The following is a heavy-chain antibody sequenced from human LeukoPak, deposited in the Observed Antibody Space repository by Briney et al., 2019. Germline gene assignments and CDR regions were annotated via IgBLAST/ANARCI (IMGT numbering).Heavy chain of an antibody. CDR1: GYTFTSYD. D-gene: IGHD6-19*01. V-gene: IGHV1-46*01. CDR2: INPSGGST. CDR3: ARDILAVAGPGDY. J-gene: IGHJ4*02. Sequence: ASVKLSCKASGYTFTSYDMHWVRQAPGQGLEWMGIINPSGGSTSYAQKFQGRVTMTRDTSTSTVYMELSSLRSEDTAVYYCARDILAVAGPGDYWGQGTLVTVSS.